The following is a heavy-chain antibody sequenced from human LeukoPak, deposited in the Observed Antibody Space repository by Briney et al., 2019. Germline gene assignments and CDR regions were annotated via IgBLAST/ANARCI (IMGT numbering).Heavy chain of an antibody. D-gene: IGHD3-22*01. Sequence: PGGSLRLSCAASGFTFSSYWMHWVRQAPGKGLVWGSRINTDGSSTTYADSVKGRFTISRDNAKNTVYLQMNSLRAEGTAAYYCARDLGYYDSSGYYFDYWGQGTLVTVSS. CDR1: GFTFSSYW. V-gene: IGHV3-74*01. CDR3: ARDLGYYDSSGYYFDY. CDR2: INTDGSST. J-gene: IGHJ4*02.